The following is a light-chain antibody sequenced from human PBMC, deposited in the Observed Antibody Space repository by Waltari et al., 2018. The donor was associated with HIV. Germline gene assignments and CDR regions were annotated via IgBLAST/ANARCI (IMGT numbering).Light chain of an antibody. CDR1: ALANPY. Sequence: STELTQPPSVSVYPGQTARITCSGDALANPYTYWFQQKPGHAPVFVIYKDTERPSGIPERFSGSRSGTTVKLTISGVQAEDEADYCCQSGGSSGSWVFGGGTKLTVL. CDR3: QSGGSSGSWV. J-gene: IGLJ3*02. V-gene: IGLV3-25*03. CDR2: KDT.